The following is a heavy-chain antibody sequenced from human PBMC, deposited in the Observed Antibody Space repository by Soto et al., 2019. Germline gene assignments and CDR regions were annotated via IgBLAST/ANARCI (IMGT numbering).Heavy chain of an antibody. CDR3: VRERGLSSFYGMDV. Sequence: GGSLRLSCEASGFTLTSYSMNWVRQASGKGLEWVSSISSSSSHMYYADSVKGRFTISRDNARNSLYLQMNSLRAEDTAVYYCVRERGLSSFYGMDVWGQGTTVTVSS. V-gene: IGHV3-21*01. CDR1: GFTLTSYS. D-gene: IGHD3-10*01. CDR2: ISSSSSHM. J-gene: IGHJ6*02.